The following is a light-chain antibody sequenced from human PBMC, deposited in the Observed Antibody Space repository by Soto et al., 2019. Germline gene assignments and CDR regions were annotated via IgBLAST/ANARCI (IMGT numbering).Light chain of an antibody. CDR3: QTWGTGGDVV. J-gene: IGLJ2*01. CDR1: SGHSTYA. Sequence: QPVLTQSPSASASLGASVKLTCTLSSGHSTYAIAWHQQQPEKGHRYLMKLNSDGRHSKGDGIPDRFSGTSSGAERYLTISSLQAEDEADDYCQTWGTGGDVVFGGGTQLTVL. V-gene: IGLV4-69*01. CDR2: LNSDGRH.